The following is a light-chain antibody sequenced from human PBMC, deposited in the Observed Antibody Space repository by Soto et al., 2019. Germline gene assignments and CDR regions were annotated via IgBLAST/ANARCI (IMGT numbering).Light chain of an antibody. CDR3: AAWDDSLNGHV. V-gene: IGLV1-44*01. Sequence: QCALTQPPSASGTPGQRVTISYSGSSSNIGSSTVNWYQQLPGTAPKLLIYSNNQRPSGVPDRFSGSKSGTSASLAISGLQSEDEADYYCAAWDDSLNGHVFGTGTKVTVL. CDR1: SSNIGSST. J-gene: IGLJ1*01. CDR2: SNN.